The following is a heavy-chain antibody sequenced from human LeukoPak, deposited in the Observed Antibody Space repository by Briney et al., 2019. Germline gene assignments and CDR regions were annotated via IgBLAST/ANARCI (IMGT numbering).Heavy chain of an antibody. CDR2: INSDGSST. Sequence: GGSLRLSCAASGFTFSSYWMHWVRQAPGKGLVWVSRINSDGSSTSYADSVKGRFTISRDNAKNTLYLQMNSLRAEDTAVYYCARIDYYGSGSYYTRGVGAFDIWGQGTMVTVSS. D-gene: IGHD3-10*01. V-gene: IGHV3-74*01. J-gene: IGHJ3*02. CDR1: GFTFSSYW. CDR3: ARIDYYGSGSYYTRGVGAFDI.